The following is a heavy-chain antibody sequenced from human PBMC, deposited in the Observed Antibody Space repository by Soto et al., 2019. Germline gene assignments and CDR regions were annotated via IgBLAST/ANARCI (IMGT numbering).Heavy chain of an antibody. D-gene: IGHD2-15*01. CDR3: AREVVAAPTSRFDY. CDR1: GGSISSGDYY. CDR2: IYYSGST. Sequence: PSETLSLTCTVSGGSISSGDYYWSWIRQPPGKGQEWIGYIYYSGSTYYNPSLKSRVTISVDTSKNQFSLKLSSVTAADTAVYYCAREVVAAPTSRFDYWGQGTLVTVSS. J-gene: IGHJ4*02. V-gene: IGHV4-30-4*01.